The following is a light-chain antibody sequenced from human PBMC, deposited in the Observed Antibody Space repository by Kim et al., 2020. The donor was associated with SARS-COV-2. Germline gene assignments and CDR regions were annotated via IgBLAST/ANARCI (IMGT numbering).Light chain of an antibody. CDR2: WAS. V-gene: IGKV4-1*01. CDR3: QQYYRTPLT. CDR1: QSVLYSSNNKNY. Sequence: DIVMTQSPDSLAVSLGERATINCKSSQSVLYSSNNKNYLAWYQQKPGQPPKLLIYWASTRESGVPDRFSGRGSGTDFTLTISSLQAEGGAVYYCQQYYRTPLTFGGGAKGDSK. J-gene: IGKJ4*01.